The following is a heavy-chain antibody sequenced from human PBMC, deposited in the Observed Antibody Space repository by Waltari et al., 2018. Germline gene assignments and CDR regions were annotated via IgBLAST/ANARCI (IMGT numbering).Heavy chain of an antibody. CDR2: ISYDGSNK. D-gene: IGHD2-21*01. J-gene: IGHJ3*02. Sequence: QVQLVESGGGVVQPGRSLRLSCAASGFTFSSYAMHWVRQAPGKGLEWVAVISYDGSNKYYADSVKGRFTISRDNSKNTLYLQMNSLRAEDTAVYYCARPTVVIAILDAFDIWGQGTMVTVSS. V-gene: IGHV3-30-3*01. CDR1: GFTFSSYA. CDR3: ARPTVVIAILDAFDI.